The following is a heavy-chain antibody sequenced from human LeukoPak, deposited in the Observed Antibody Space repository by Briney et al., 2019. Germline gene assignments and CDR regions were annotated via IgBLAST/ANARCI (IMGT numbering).Heavy chain of an antibody. CDR3: ARDYYDSSGYYEGVY. D-gene: IGHD3-22*01. Sequence: ASVKVSCKASGYTFTGYYMHWVRQAPGQGLEWMGRINPNSGGTNYAQKFQGRVTMTRDTSISTDYMELSRLRSDDTAVYYCARDYYDSSGYYEGVYWGQGTLVTVSS. CDR2: INPNSGGT. J-gene: IGHJ4*02. V-gene: IGHV1-2*06. CDR1: GYTFTGYY.